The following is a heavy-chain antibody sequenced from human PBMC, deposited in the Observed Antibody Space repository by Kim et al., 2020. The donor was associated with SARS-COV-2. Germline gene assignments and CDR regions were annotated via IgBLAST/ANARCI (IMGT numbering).Heavy chain of an antibody. CDR1: GGSISSSSYY. J-gene: IGHJ4*02. D-gene: IGHD3-22*01. V-gene: IGHV4-39*07. Sequence: SETLSLTCTVSGGSISSSSYYWGWIRQPPGKGLEWIGSIYYSGSTYYNPSLKSRVTISVDTSKNQFSLKLSSVTAADTAVYYCARGLLYDSSGYYFLREYYFDYWGQGTLVTVSS. CDR3: ARGLLYDSSGYYFLREYYFDY. CDR2: IYYSGST.